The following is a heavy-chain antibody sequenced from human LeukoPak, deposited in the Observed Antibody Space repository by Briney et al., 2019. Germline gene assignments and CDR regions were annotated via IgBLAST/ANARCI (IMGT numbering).Heavy chain of an antibody. CDR2: INPNSGDS. D-gene: IGHD4-17*01. J-gene: IGHJ4*02. CDR1: GYTFTSND. CDR3: ARHLRTTFDY. V-gene: IGHV1-8*03. Sequence: ASVKVSCKASGYTFTSNDINWVRQAPGQGPEWMGWINPNSGDSGFAQKFRGRVAITRDTSISTAYMELSSLRSDDTAVYYCARHLRTTFDYWGQGTLVTVSS.